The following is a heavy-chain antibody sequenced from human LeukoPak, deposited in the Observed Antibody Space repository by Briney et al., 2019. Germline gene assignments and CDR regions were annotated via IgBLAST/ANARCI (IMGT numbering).Heavy chain of an antibody. CDR2: IYTSGST. V-gene: IGHV4-61*02. J-gene: IGHJ4*02. CDR1: GGSISSGSYY. D-gene: IGHD6-13*01. CDR3: ARAKVVGAAAGTRGFDY. Sequence: PSETLSLTCTVSGGSISSGSYYWSWIRQPAGKGLEWIGRIYTSGSTNYNPSLKSRVTISVDTSKNQFSLKLSSVTAADTAVYYCARAKVVGAAAGTRGFDYWGQGTLVTVSS.